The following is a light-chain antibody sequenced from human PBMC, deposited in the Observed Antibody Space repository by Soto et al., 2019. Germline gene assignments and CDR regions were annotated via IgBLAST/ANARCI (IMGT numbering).Light chain of an antibody. V-gene: IGLV1-47*01. J-gene: IGLJ2*01. CDR1: SSNIGSNF. Sequence: QSVLTQAPSASGTPEQRVTISCSGSSSNIGSNFVYWYQKFPGTAPKVLIYRNDQRPSGVPDRFSGSKSGTSASLAISGLRSEDEADYYCAVWDDSLNGSVAFGGGTKLTVL. CDR3: AVWDDSLNGSVA. CDR2: RND.